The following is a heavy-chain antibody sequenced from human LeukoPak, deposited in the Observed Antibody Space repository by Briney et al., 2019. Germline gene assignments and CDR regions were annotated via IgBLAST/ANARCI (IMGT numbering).Heavy chain of an antibody. CDR1: GGSFSGYY. J-gene: IGHJ5*02. V-gene: IGHV4-34*01. Sequence: SETLSLTCAVYGGSFSGYYWSWIRQPPGKGLEWIGEINHSGSTNYNPSLKSRVTISVDTSKNQFPLKLSPVTAADTAVYYCARGGEDYGDYETNWFDPWGQGTLVTVSS. CDR2: INHSGST. CDR3: ARGGEDYGDYETNWFDP. D-gene: IGHD4-17*01.